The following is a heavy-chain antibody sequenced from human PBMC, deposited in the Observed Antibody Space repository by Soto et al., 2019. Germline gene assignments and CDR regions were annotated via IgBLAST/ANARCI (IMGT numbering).Heavy chain of an antibody. J-gene: IGHJ3*02. Sequence: PSETLSLTCTVYGGSFSGYYWSWIRQPPGKGLEWIGQINHSGSTNYNPSLKSRVTISVDTPKNQFSLKLSSVTAADTAVYYCGRAEDKDCAGTGVGRAFDIWGQGTLVTVSS. CDR3: GRAEDKDCAGTGVGRAFDI. V-gene: IGHV4-34*01. CDR1: GGSFSGYY. D-gene: IGHD1-1*01. CDR2: INHSGST.